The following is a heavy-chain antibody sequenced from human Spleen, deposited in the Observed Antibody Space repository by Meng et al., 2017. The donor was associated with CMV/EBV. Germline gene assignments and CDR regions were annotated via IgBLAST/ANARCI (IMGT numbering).Heavy chain of an antibody. J-gene: IGHJ4*02. V-gene: IGHV3-7*03. CDR1: GFHFGTYW. CDR3: AKWPQYSSSSDD. CDR2: INQAASQK. D-gene: IGHD6-6*01. Sequence: GESLKISCAGSGFHFGTYWMTWVRQAPGKALEWVANINQAASQKNYVDSVEGRFTISRDNSKNTLYLQMNSLRAEDTAVYYCAKWPQYSSSSDDWGQGTLVTVSS.